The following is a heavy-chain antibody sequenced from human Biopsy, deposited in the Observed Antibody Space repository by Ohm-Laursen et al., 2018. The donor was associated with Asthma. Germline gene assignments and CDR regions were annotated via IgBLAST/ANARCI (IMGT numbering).Heavy chain of an antibody. CDR2: VFYSGTT. D-gene: IGHD4-17*01. V-gene: IGHV4-30-4*01. CDR1: GASIRSPDHH. CDR3: ARVASYGDLYFGIDV. Sequence: TLSLTWTVSGASIRSPDHHWSWIRQSPGKGLEWIGFVFYSGTTHYSRSLEHRLYISIDTARNEFSMSLRSLTAADTAVYFCARVASYGDLYFGIDVWGPGTTVSVS. J-gene: IGHJ6*02.